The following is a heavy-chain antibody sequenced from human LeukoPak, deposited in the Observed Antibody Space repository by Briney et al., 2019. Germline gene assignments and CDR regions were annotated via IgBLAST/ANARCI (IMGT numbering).Heavy chain of an antibody. Sequence: GGSLRLSCAASGFTFSNYNMNWVRQAPGKGLEWVSSISSSSYIYYADSVKGRFTISRDNAKNSLYLQMNSLRAEDTAVYYCAREQNVDTTMVKFDPWGQGTLVTVSS. J-gene: IGHJ5*02. CDR2: ISSSSYI. V-gene: IGHV3-69-1*01. CDR1: GFTFSNYN. D-gene: IGHD5-18*01. CDR3: AREQNVDTTMVKFDP.